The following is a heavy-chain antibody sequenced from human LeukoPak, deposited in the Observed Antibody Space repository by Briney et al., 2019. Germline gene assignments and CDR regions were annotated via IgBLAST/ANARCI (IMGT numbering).Heavy chain of an antibody. D-gene: IGHD6-19*01. Sequence: KPSETLSLTCTVSGGSISSYYWSWIRQPPGKGLEWIGYIYYSGSTNCNPSLKSRVTISVDTSKNQFSLKLSSVIAADTAVYYCASKTGSGLGDAFDIWGQGTMVTVSS. CDR1: GGSISSYY. CDR2: IYYSGST. CDR3: ASKTGSGLGDAFDI. V-gene: IGHV4-59*01. J-gene: IGHJ3*02.